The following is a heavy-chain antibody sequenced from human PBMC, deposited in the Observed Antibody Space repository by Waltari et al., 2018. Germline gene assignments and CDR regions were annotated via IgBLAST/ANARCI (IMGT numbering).Heavy chain of an antibody. V-gene: IGHV3-11*01. CDR3: VRDIGRVSTFDV. Sequence: QVLLVESGGGLVKPRGSLRPSCAASGFIFRDTYMGWFRQAPGKGLEWVSYIGSGRTPIYYTDSVRGRFIISRDNAKNSLFLEMNSLGADDTAVYYCVRDIGRVSTFDVWGQGTMVTVSS. CDR1: GFIFRDTY. D-gene: IGHD3-16*01. CDR2: IGSGRTPI. J-gene: IGHJ3*01.